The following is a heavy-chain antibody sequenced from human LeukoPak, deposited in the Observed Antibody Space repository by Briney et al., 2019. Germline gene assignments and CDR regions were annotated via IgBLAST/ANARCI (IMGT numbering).Heavy chain of an antibody. V-gene: IGHV1-18*01. CDR3: ASRRWAEEFDP. CDR2: ISAYNGNT. CDR1: GYTFTSYG. D-gene: IGHD1-26*01. Sequence: ASVKVSCKASGYTFTSYGISWVRQAPGQGLEWMGWISAYNGNTNYAQRLQGRVTMTTDTSTSTAYMELRSLRSDDTAVYYCASRRWAEEFDPWGQGTLVTVSS. J-gene: IGHJ5*02.